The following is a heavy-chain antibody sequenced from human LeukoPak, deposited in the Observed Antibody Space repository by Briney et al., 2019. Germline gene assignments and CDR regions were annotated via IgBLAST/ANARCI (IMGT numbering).Heavy chain of an antibody. J-gene: IGHJ4*02. V-gene: IGHV2-5*02. D-gene: IGHD6-19*01. Sequence: SGPTLVKPAQTLTLTCTFSEFSLSTSGVGVGWIRQPPGKALEWLALIYWDDDRRYSPSLKSRLTITKDTSKNQVVLTMTNMDPVDTSTYYCAHRRRGGWYDPLYDYWGQGTLVTVSS. CDR1: EFSLSTSGVG. CDR3: AHRRRGGWYDPLYDY. CDR2: IYWDDDR.